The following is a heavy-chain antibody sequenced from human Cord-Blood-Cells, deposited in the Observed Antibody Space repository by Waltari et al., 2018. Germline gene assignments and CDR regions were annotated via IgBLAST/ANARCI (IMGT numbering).Heavy chain of an antibody. CDR1: GFTFSIYA. Sequence: EVQLLESGGGLVQPGGSLRLSCAASGFTFSIYAMSWVRQAPGKGLEWVSAISGSGGSTYYADSVKGRFTISRDNSKNPLYLQMNSLRAEDTAVYYCAKDPGENYINYYMDVWGKGTTVTVSS. CDR3: AKDPGENYINYYMDV. J-gene: IGHJ6*03. D-gene: IGHD1-7*01. CDR2: ISGSGGST. V-gene: IGHV3-23*01.